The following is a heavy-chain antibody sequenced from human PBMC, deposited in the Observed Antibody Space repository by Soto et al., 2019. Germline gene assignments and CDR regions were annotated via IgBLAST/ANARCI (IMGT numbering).Heavy chain of an antibody. CDR1: GGSISTCRSY. V-gene: IGHV4-39*01. Sequence: SETLSLTCSVSGGSISTCRSYWAWIRQPPGKGLEWLANIFYSGSTFYNPSLASRVSVSVDTSKNEFSLKLRSVTAADTAVYYCARQPTTGDTDLWFDPWGQGTLVTVSS. CDR2: IFYSGST. CDR3: ARQPTTGDTDLWFDP. D-gene: IGHD2-21*01. J-gene: IGHJ5*02.